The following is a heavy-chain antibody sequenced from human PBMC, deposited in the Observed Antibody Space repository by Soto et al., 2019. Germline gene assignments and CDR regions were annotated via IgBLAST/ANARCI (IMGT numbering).Heavy chain of an antibody. D-gene: IGHD3-10*01. CDR2: TYYRSKWYN. CDR1: GDSVSSNSAA. V-gene: IGHV6-1*01. Sequence: PSQTLSLTCAISGDSVSSNSAAWNWIRQSPSRGLEWLGRTYYRSKWYNDYAVSVKSRITINPDTSKNQFSLQLNSVTPEDTAVYYCAVSMVRGVIMHYYGMDVWGQGPTVTVFS. CDR3: AVSMVRGVIMHYYGMDV. J-gene: IGHJ6*02.